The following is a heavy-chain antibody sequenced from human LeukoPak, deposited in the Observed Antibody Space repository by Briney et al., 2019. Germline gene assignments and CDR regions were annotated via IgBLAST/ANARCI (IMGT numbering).Heavy chain of an antibody. J-gene: IGHJ6*02. CDR2: ISYDGSNK. D-gene: IGHD3-10*01. Sequence: GGSLRLSCAASGFTFSSYGMHWVRQAPGKGLEWVAVISYDGSNKYYADSVKGRFTISRDNSKNTLYLQMNSLRAEDTAVYYCAREIEVWVGSGSYSHYYGMDVWGQGTTVTVSS. CDR1: GFTFSSYG. V-gene: IGHV3-30*03. CDR3: AREIEVWVGSGSYSHYYGMDV.